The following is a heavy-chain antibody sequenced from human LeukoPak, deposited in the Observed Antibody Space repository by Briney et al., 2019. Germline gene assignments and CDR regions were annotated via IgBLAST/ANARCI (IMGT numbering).Heavy chain of an antibody. D-gene: IGHD2-2*02. CDR2: IYHSGST. Sequence: SGTLSLTCTVSGGSISSTNWWSWVRQSPGKGLEWIGEIYHSGSTNYNPSLKSRVTISLDKSKNQFSLKLSSVTAADTAVHYCARAGDCSSISCYKGLDLDYWGQGTLVTVSS. CDR1: GGSISSTNW. V-gene: IGHV4-4*02. CDR3: ARAGDCSSISCYKGLDLDY. J-gene: IGHJ4*02.